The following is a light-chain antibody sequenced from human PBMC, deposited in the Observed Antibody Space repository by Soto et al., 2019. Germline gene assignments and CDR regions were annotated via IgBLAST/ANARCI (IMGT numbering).Light chain of an antibody. CDR2: AAS. Sequence: DIQMTQSPSSLSASVGDTVTITCRASQGISNSLAWYQQKPGKVPKLLIYAASTLQSGVPSRFSARGAGTDFTLTISSLQPEDVATYYCLQYNSAPPLYTFGQGTKLEIK. CDR1: QGISNS. CDR3: LQYNSAPPLYT. V-gene: IGKV1-27*01. J-gene: IGKJ2*01.